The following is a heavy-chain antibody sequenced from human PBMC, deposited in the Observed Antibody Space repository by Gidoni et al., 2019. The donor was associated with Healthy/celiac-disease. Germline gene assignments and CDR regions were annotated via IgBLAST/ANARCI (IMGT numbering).Heavy chain of an antibody. D-gene: IGHD2-15*01. CDR3: ASDAYCSGGSCYSVGFDY. Sequence: QVQLVESGGGVVQPGRSLRLSCPAPGFTFSRYGMHWVRQAPGKGLEWVAVIWYDGSNKYYADSVKGRFTISRDNSKNTLYLQMNSLRAEDTAVYYCASDAYCSGGSCYSVGFDYWGQGTLVTVSS. V-gene: IGHV3-33*01. CDR2: IWYDGSNK. J-gene: IGHJ4*02. CDR1: GFTFSRYG.